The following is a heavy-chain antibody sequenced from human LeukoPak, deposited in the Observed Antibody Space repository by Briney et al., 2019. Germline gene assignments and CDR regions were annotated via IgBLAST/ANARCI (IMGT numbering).Heavy chain of an antibody. CDR1: GFPFDDHT. CDR3: GKGPRRCTGCDGFDI. J-gene: IGHJ3*02. CDR2: SSWDDNTE. V-gene: IGHV3-43*01. D-gene: IGHD1-14*01. Sequence: GGSLRLSCAASGFPFDDHTMHWVRQAPGKGLEWVSISSWDDNTEYYADSVKGRFTISRDNSKTSLYLQMYSLRTEDTAVYYCGKGPRRCTGCDGFDILGQGTMVTVSS.